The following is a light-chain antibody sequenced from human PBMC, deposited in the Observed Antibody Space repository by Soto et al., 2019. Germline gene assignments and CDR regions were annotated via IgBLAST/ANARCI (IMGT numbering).Light chain of an antibody. CDR3: QSRSSWPPVLT. CDR2: DAS. V-gene: IGKV3-11*01. J-gene: IGKJ4*01. CDR1: QSVKSY. Sequence: ENVLTQSPVTLSLSPGERATLSCRASQSVKSYLAWYQQKPGQAPRLLIYDASNRAAGIPARFSGSGSGTDFTLNISSLDPEDFAVYYCQSRSSWPPVLTFGGGTKVEIK.